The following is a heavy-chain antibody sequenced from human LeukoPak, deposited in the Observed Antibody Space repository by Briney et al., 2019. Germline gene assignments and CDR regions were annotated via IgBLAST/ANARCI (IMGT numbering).Heavy chain of an antibody. D-gene: IGHD3-16*02. J-gene: IGHJ4*02. Sequence: ASVKVSCKASGYTFTSYYMHWVRQAPGQGLEWMGIINPSGGSTSYAQKFQGRVTMTRDMSTSTVYMELSSVTAADTAVYYCARESLGGVIVIKRYFDYWGQGTLVTVSS. V-gene: IGHV1-46*01. CDR2: INPSGGST. CDR1: GYTFTSYY. CDR3: ARESLGGVIVIKRYFDY.